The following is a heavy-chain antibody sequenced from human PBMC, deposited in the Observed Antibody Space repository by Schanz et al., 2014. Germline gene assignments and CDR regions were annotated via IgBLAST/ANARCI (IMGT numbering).Heavy chain of an antibody. CDR3: ARRSVSPSGNSYGYVVAWFDP. D-gene: IGHD5-18*01. V-gene: IGHV4-4*02. CDR1: GGSISSSNW. J-gene: IGHJ5*02. Sequence: QVQLQESGPGLVKPSGTLSLTCAVSGGSISSSNWWSWVRQPPGKGLEWIGEIYHSGSTNYKPSLKSRVTISADKSKNQSSLKLSSVTAADTAVYYCARRSVSPSGNSYGYVVAWFDPWGQGTLVTVSS. CDR2: IYHSGST.